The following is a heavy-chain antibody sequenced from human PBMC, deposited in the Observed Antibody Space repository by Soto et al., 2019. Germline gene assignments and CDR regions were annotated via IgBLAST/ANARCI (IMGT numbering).Heavy chain of an antibody. CDR1: GFTFSSYS. V-gene: IGHV3-48*02. CDR3: ARDKDPYYYDTIGLYLY. D-gene: IGHD3-22*01. CDR2: ISSSSKTI. Sequence: EVQLVESGGGLVQPGGSLRLSCAASGFTFSSYSMNWVRQAPGKGLEWVSYISSSSKTIYYADSVKGRFTISRDNAKNSLYLQMNSLRDEDTAIYYCARDKDPYYYDTIGLYLYWGQGILVTVSS. J-gene: IGHJ4*02.